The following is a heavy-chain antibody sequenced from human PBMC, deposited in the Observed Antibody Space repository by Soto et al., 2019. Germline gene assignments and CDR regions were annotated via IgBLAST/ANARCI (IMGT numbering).Heavy chain of an antibody. CDR1: GDSISSRSYY. CDR3: AKYRRTEAEGFTLDY. V-gene: IGHV4-61*05. D-gene: IGHD6-13*01. Sequence: PSETLSLTCTVTGDSISSRSYYWGWIRQPPGKGLEWIGYIYYTGSTTYNPSLESRVTMSVDTSKNQFSLKLSSVNAADTAVYYCAKYRRTEAEGFTLDYWGRGTLVTVSS. CDR2: IYYTGST. J-gene: IGHJ4*02.